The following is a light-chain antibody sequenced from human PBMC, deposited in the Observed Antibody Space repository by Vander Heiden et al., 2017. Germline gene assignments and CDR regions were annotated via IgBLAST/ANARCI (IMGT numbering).Light chain of an antibody. CDR1: SSDVGGYNY. J-gene: IGLJ3*02. V-gene: IGLV2-14*01. CDR2: DVS. Sequence: QSALTQPASVSGSPGQSITISCTGTSSDVGGYNYVSWYQQHPGKAPKLIISDVSNRPSGVSNRFSGSKSGNTASLTISGLQAEDEADYYCSSYTSSGTLVFGGGSKLTVL. CDR3: SSYTSSGTLV.